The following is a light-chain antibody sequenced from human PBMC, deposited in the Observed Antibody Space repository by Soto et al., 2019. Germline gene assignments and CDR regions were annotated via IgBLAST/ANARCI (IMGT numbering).Light chain of an antibody. J-gene: IGKJ5*01. Sequence: AIQLTQSPSSLSAYVGDRVTITCRASQDITSALAWYQQKPGKAPNLLIYAASSLKSGVPSRFSGSGSGTDFTLTISSLQPEDFATYYCQQFNSYVITFGQGTRLEIK. CDR1: QDITSA. CDR2: AAS. V-gene: IGKV1-13*02. CDR3: QQFNSYVIT.